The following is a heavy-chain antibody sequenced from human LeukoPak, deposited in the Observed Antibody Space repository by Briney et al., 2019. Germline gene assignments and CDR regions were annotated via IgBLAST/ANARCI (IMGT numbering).Heavy chain of an antibody. CDR2: ISAYNGNT. V-gene: IGHV1-18*01. J-gene: IGHJ3*02. CDR3: ARGGYFGYCSGGSCPDAFDI. Sequence: ASVKLSCKASGYTFTSYGISWVRQAPGQGLEWMGGISAYNGNTNYAQKLQGRVTMTTDTSTSTAYMELRSLRSDDPAVYYCARGGYFGYCSGGSCPDAFDIWGQGTMVTVSS. D-gene: IGHD2-15*01. CDR1: GYTFTSYG.